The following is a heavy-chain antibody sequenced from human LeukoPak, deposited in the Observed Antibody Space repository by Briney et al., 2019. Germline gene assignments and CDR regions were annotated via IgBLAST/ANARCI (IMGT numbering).Heavy chain of an antibody. J-gene: IGHJ3*02. CDR3: ATKSRGPFDI. Sequence: GGSLRLSCAASGFTFSSYSMNWVRQAPGKGLEWVSSISINSLYIYYADSAKGRFNISRDNAQNSLFLEMNSLRTEDTAVYYCATKSRGPFDIWGQGTKVTVSS. D-gene: IGHD3-16*01. V-gene: IGHV3-21*01. CDR2: ISINSLYI. CDR1: GFTFSSYS.